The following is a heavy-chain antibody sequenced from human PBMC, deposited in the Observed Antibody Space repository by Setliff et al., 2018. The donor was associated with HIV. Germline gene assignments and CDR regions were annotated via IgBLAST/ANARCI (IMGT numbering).Heavy chain of an antibody. CDR3: ARGLVGYNTNHRWSNWFDS. CDR2: IYDSEST. Sequence: SETLSLTCTVSGGSIRSGNYYWSWIRQHPGKGLEWIGYIYDSESTDYNPSLKSRLTISVDTSKNQFSLKLRSMTAADSAVYYCARGLVGYNTNHRWSNWFDSWGQGTLVTVSS. V-gene: IGHV4-31*03. J-gene: IGHJ5*01. D-gene: IGHD1-1*01. CDR1: GGSIRSGNYY.